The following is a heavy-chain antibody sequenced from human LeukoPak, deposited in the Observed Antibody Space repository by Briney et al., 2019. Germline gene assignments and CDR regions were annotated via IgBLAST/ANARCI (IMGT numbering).Heavy chain of an antibody. J-gene: IGHJ4*02. CDR1: GFTFSSYA. CDR3: AKDIKQYSGSYSPDY. V-gene: IGHV3-23*01. D-gene: IGHD1-26*01. CDR2: ISGSGGST. Sequence: PGGSLRLSCAASGFTFSSYAMIWVRQAPGKGLRWVSEISGSGGSTYYADSVKGRFTISRDNSKNTLYLQMNSLRAEDTAVYYCAKDIKQYSGSYSPDYWGQGILVTVSS.